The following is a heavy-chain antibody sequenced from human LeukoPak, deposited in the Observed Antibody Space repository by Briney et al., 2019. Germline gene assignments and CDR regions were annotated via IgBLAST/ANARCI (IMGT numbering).Heavy chain of an antibody. V-gene: IGHV3-13*04. CDR1: GFTFSSYD. Sequence: GGSLRLSCAASGFTFSSYDMHWVRQGPGKGLEWVSAIGTAGDTYYPGSVKGRFTTSRENAKNSLYLQMNSLRVGDTAVYYCARGRGWGTFDIWGQGTMVTVPS. D-gene: IGHD3-10*01. CDR2: IGTAGDT. J-gene: IGHJ3*02. CDR3: ARGRGWGTFDI.